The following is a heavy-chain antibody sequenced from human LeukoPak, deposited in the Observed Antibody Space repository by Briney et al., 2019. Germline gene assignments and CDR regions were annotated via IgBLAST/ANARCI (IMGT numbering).Heavy chain of an antibody. Sequence: SETLSLTCTASGGSISSYYWSWIRQPAGKGLEWIGRIYTSGSTNYNPSLKSRVTMSVDTSKNQFSLKLSSVTAADTAVYYCAREGTAKELLMDVWGKGTTVTVSS. J-gene: IGHJ6*04. D-gene: IGHD6-13*01. V-gene: IGHV4-4*07. CDR2: IYTSGST. CDR3: AREGTAKELLMDV. CDR1: GGSISSYY.